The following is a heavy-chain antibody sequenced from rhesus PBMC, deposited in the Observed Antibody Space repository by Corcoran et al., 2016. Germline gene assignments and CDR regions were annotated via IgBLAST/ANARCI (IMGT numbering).Heavy chain of an antibody. CDR2: KSNGGGKK. D-gene: IGHD5-24*01. CDR3: ARDEKYSGYSYDY. J-gene: IGHJ4*01. V-gene: IGHV3-178*01. CDR1: GFIFSDYY. Sequence: EVQLVESGGGLAKPGGSLRLSCAASGFIFSDYYMDWVGQAPGPGLEWVERKSNGGGKKWYAEAGKGRFTISRQNAKNTLVFQMNSLRTEDTAVYYWARDEKYSGYSYDYWGQGVLVTVSS.